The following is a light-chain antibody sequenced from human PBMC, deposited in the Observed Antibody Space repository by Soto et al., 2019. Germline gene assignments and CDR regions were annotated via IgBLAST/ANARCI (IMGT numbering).Light chain of an antibody. J-gene: IGLJ3*02. V-gene: IGLV1-40*01. CDR1: SSNIGAGF. Sequence: QSVLTQPPSVSGAPGQRVTISCTGSSSNIGAGFVSWYQQVPGKAPKLLMYANSNRPSGVPDRFSGTKSGTSASLAITGPQADDEADYYCQSYDNSLRGWVFGGGTKLTVL. CDR3: QSYDNSLRGWV. CDR2: ANS.